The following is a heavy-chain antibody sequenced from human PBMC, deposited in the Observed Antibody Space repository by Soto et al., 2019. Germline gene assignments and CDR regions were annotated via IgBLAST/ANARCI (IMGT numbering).Heavy chain of an antibody. CDR3: ARDPYGGNSRGGFDY. V-gene: IGHV3-30-3*01. CDR1: GFTFSSYA. Sequence: QVQLVESGGGVVQPGRSLRLSCAASGFTFSSYAMHWVRQAPGKGLEWVAVISYDGSNKYYADSVKGRFTISRDNSKNTLYLQMNSLRAEDTAVYYCARDPYGGNSRGGFDYWGQGTLVTVSS. CDR2: ISYDGSNK. D-gene: IGHD4-17*01. J-gene: IGHJ4*02.